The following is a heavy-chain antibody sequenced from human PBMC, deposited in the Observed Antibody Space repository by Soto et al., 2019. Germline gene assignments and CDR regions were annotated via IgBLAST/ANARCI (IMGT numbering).Heavy chain of an antibody. Sequence: QVQLVESGGGLVQPGGSLRLSCAASGFTFSDYYMSWIRQAPGKGLEWVSYISSSGSTIYYADSAKGRFTISRDNAKNSLYLQMNNLRAEDTAVYCCARFCRYCRGGSCYSLDYWVQGSLVTVSS. CDR2: ISSSGSTI. J-gene: IGHJ4*02. CDR1: GFTFSDYY. D-gene: IGHD2-15*01. CDR3: ARFCRYCRGGSCYSLDY. V-gene: IGHV3-11*01.